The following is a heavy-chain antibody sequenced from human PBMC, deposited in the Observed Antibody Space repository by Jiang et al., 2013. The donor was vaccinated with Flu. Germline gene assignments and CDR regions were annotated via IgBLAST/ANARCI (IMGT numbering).Heavy chain of an antibody. CDR3: ARELLSFNWNEAGGMDV. J-gene: IGHJ6*02. V-gene: IGHV6-1*01. CDR1: GDSVSSNSAA. D-gene: IGHD1-1*01. CDR2: TYYRSKWYN. Sequence: AISGDSVSSNSAAWNWIRQSPSRGLEWLGRTYYRSKWYNDYAVSVKSRITINPDTSKNQFSLQLNSVTPEDTAVYYCARELLSFNWNEAGGMDVWGQGTTVTVSS.